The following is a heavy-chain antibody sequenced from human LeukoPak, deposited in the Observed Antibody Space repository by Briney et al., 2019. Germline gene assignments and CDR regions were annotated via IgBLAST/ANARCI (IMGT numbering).Heavy chain of an antibody. Sequence: PSETLSLTRAAWGRSFSTYYWSWIPQPPGKGLEWVGEINHSGSTNYNPSLKSRVTISIDTSKKQFSLKLSPVRAADTAVYYCASPGCRSGLAEYFPHWGQGTLVTVSS. V-gene: IGHV4-34*01. CDR1: GRSFSTYY. D-gene: IGHD3-3*01. CDR2: INHSGST. J-gene: IGHJ1*01. CDR3: ASPGCRSGLAEYFPH.